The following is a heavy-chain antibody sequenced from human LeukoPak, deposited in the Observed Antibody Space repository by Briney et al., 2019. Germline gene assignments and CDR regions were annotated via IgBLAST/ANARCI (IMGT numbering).Heavy chain of an antibody. CDR1: GGSISSYY. V-gene: IGHV4-59*08. CDR3: ARHSAYDLYNWFDP. CDR2: IYYTGST. D-gene: IGHD1-1*01. Sequence: SETLSLTCTVSGGSISSYYWSWIQQPPGKGLEWIGYIYYTGSTNYNPSLKSRVTISVDTSKNQFSLKLSSVTAADTAVYYCARHSAYDLYNWFDPWGQGTLVTVSS. J-gene: IGHJ5*02.